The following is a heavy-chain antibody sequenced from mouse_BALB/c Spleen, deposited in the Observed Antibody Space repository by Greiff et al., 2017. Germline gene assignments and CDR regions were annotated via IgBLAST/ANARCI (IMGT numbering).Heavy chain of an antibody. D-gene: IGHD2-3*01. V-gene: IGHV3-2*02. CDR1: GYSITSDYA. CDR3: ARWGYDGYFDY. Sequence: EVQLQESGPGLVKPSQSLSLTCTVTGYSITSDYAWNWIRQFPGNKLEWMGYISYSGSTSYNPSLKSRISITRDTSKNQFFLQLNSVTTEDTATYYCARWGYDGYFDYWGQGTTLTVSS. CDR2: ISYSGST. J-gene: IGHJ2*01.